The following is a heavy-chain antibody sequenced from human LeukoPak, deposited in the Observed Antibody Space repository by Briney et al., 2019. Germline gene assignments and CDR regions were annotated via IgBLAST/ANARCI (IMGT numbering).Heavy chain of an antibody. CDR2: IFPGDSDA. Sequence: GGSLKISCKASGYIFTNYWIGWVRQMPGKGLEWMGIIFPGDSDARYSPSFQGQVTISADKSISTAYLQWSSLKASDTAIYYCARGAPFDYWGQGTLVTVSS. V-gene: IGHV5-51*01. CDR3: ARGAPFDY. J-gene: IGHJ4*02. CDR1: GYIFTNYW.